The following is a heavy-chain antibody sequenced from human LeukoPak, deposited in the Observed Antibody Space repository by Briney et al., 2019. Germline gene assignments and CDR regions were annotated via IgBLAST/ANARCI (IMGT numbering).Heavy chain of an antibody. CDR2: FKSKTNGGTT. D-gene: IGHD4-17*01. J-gene: IGHJ6*02. CDR3: TTSPYGDRYQNVLDV. Sequence: GGPLRLSFAAPGFPLTNPWSSWGPQPPRKGLGWVGRFKSKTNGGTTDFAAPVKDRFTISRDDSKNTLYLQMNSLETEDTAVYYCTTSPYGDRYQNVLDVWGQGTTVTVSS. V-gene: IGHV3-15*01. CDR1: GFPLTNPW.